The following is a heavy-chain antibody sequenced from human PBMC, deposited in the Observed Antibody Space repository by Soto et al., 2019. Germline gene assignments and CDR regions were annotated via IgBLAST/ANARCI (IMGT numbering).Heavy chain of an antibody. CDR3: ARSQGSSTSLELYYYYYSGMDV. CDR2: IIPISGTA. Sequence: QVQLVQSGAEVTKPGSSVKVSCTASGGTFSSYAISWVRQAPGQGLEWMGGIIPISGTANYAQKFQGRVTSTADESTSTAYMELSSMRSEDTAVYYCARSQGSSTSLELYYYYYSGMDVWGQGTTVTVSS. V-gene: IGHV1-69*01. J-gene: IGHJ6*02. D-gene: IGHD2-2*01. CDR1: GGTFSSYA.